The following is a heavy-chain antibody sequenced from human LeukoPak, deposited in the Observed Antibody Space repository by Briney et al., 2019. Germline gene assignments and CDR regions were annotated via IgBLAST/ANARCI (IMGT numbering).Heavy chain of an antibody. J-gene: IGHJ4*02. CDR1: GYIYTSYW. CDR3: ARHSGYCSSTSCPKSRIAARPLDY. Sequence: HGESLKISCNSSGYIYTSYWIGWVRQMPGKGLEWMGIIYPGDSDTRYSPSFQGQVTISADKSISTAYLQWSSLKASDTAMYYCARHSGYCSSTSCPKSRIAARPLDYWGQGTLVTVSS. D-gene: IGHD2-2*01. V-gene: IGHV5-51*01. CDR2: IYPGDSDT.